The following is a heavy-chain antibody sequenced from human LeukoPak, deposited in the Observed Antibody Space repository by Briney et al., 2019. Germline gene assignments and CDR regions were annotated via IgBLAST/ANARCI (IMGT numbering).Heavy chain of an antibody. J-gene: IGHJ4*02. CDR2: ISDDGSRQ. V-gene: IGHV3-30-3*01. CDR3: VKDRTGDYCIDY. Sequence: GRSLRLSCAATGFTFSNYTIHWGSQDPGKGLEWVAFISDDGSRQHYADSVKGRFTISRDNSKNTLNLQMNSLRAEDTAVYYCVKDRTGDYCIDYWGQGTLVTVSS. D-gene: IGHD4-17*01. CDR1: GFTFSNYT.